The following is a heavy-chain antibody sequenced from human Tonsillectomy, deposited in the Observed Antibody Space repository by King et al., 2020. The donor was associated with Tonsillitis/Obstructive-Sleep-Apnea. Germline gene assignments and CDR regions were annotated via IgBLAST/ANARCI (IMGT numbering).Heavy chain of an antibody. Sequence: VQLVQSGAEVKKPGASVKVSCQSSGYNFKNNGISWVRQAPGQGLEWMGWISAYNGDTKYAQKLQGRVTMTTDTSTRTAYMELRSLRSDDTAVYYCARRSPDGAYYYYYMDIWGKGTTVTVSS. CDR3: ARRSPDGAYYYYYMDI. CDR2: ISAYNGDT. J-gene: IGHJ6*03. D-gene: IGHD3-10*01. CDR1: GYNFKNNG. V-gene: IGHV1-18*01.